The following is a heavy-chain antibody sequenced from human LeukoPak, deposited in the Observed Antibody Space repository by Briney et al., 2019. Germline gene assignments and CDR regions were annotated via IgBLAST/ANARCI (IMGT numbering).Heavy chain of an antibody. Sequence: GGSLRLSCAASGFTFSSYSMNWVRQAPGKGLKWVSSISSSSSYIYYADSVKGRFTISRDNAKNSLYLQMNSLRAEDTAVYYCARDYNDSSGYLNYFDYWGKGTPVTVSS. CDR1: GFTFSSYS. J-gene: IGHJ4*02. D-gene: IGHD3-22*01. V-gene: IGHV3-21*01. CDR3: ARDYNDSSGYLNYFDY. CDR2: ISSSSSYI.